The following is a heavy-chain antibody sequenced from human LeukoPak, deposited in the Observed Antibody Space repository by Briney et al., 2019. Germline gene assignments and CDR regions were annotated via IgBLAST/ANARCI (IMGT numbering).Heavy chain of an antibody. D-gene: IGHD2-2*01. J-gene: IGHJ3*02. CDR3: AREGVGYCSSTSCYRGAFDI. CDR2: ISSSSSYI. V-gene: IGHV3-21*01. CDR1: GFTFSSYS. Sequence: GGSLRLSCAASGFTFSSYSMNWVRQAPGKGLEWVSSISSSSSYIYYADSVKGRFTISRDNAKNSLYLQMNSLRAEDTAVYYCAREGVGYCSSTSCYRGAFDIWGQGTMVTVSS.